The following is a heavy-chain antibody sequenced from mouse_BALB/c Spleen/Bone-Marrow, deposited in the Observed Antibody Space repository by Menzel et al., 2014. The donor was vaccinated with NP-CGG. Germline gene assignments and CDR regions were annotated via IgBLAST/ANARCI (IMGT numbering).Heavy chain of an antibody. J-gene: IGHJ3*01. CDR1: GIDFSRYW. Sequence: EVQLQQSGGGLVQPGGSLKLSCVASGIDFSRYWMSWVRQAPGKGLEWIGEINPDSSTIKYTPSLKDKFIISRDNAKNTLYLQMSKVRSEDTALYYCALSYYGNPWFTYWGQGTLVTVSA. CDR3: ALSYYGNPWFTY. CDR2: INPDSSTI. D-gene: IGHD2-10*01. V-gene: IGHV4-1*02.